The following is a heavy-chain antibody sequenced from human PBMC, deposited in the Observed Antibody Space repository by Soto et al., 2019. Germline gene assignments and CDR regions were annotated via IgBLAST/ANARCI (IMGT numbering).Heavy chain of an antibody. CDR1: GDTFISSG. Sequence: VQSGAEVKKPGASVKVSCKASGDTFISSGISWVRQAPGQGLEWMGWISGYKGDTNNAQKSQGRVTMTTDTSTSTAYMELRSLTPGDTAIYYCARIEDCSGGNCYSAFDIWGQGTLVTVSS. CDR3: ARIEDCSGGNCYSAFDI. D-gene: IGHD2-15*01. J-gene: IGHJ3*02. CDR2: ISGYKGDT. V-gene: IGHV1-18*01.